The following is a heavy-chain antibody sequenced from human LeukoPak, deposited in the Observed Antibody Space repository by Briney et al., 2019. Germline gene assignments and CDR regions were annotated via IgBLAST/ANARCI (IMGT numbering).Heavy chain of an antibody. Sequence: SVKVSCTASGGTFSSYAISWVRQAPGQGLEWMGGIIPIFCTANYAQKFQGRVTITADESTSTAYMELSSLRSEDTAVYYCAMGGYYRVYFDYWGQGTLVTVSS. CDR2: IIPIFCTA. D-gene: IGHD3-10*01. CDR3: AMGGYYRVYFDY. CDR1: GGTFSSYA. V-gene: IGHV1-69*13. J-gene: IGHJ4*02.